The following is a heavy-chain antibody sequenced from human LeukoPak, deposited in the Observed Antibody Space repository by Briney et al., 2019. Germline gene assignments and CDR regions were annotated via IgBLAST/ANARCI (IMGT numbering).Heavy chain of an antibody. Sequence: PSETLSLTCTVSGGSISSSSYYWGWIRQPPGKGLEWIGSIYYSGSTYYNPSLKSRVTISVDTSKNQFSLKLSSVTAAGTAVYYCARHRSIAAVYVLYFDYWGQGTLVTVSS. D-gene: IGHD6-13*01. CDR3: ARHRSIAAVYVLYFDY. J-gene: IGHJ4*02. CDR2: IYYSGST. CDR1: GGSISSSSYY. V-gene: IGHV4-39*01.